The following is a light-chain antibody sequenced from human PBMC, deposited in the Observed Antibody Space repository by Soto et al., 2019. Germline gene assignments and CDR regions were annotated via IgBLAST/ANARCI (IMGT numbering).Light chain of an antibody. Sequence: QSVLTQPPSASGTPGQRVTISCSGSSSNIGSNFVYWYQHLPGTAPKLLIYTNNQRPSGVPDRFSGYKSGTSASLAISGLRSEDEADYYCASWDGSLSGNVFGTGTKLTVL. V-gene: IGLV1-47*02. CDR3: ASWDGSLSGNV. J-gene: IGLJ1*01. CDR2: TNN. CDR1: SSNIGSNF.